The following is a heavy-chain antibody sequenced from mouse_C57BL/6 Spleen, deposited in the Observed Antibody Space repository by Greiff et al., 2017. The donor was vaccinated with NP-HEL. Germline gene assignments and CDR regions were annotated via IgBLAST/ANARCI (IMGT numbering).Heavy chain of an antibody. Sequence: QVQLKQPGAELVRPGTSVKLSCKASGYTFTSYWMHWVKQRPGQGLEWIGVIDPSDSYTNYNQKFKGKATLTVDTSSSTAYMQLRSLTSEDSAVYYCARGSSGTWFAYWGQGTLVTVSA. J-gene: IGHJ3*01. CDR3: ARGSSGTWFAY. V-gene: IGHV1-59*01. D-gene: IGHD3-2*02. CDR2: IDPSDSYT. CDR1: GYTFTSYW.